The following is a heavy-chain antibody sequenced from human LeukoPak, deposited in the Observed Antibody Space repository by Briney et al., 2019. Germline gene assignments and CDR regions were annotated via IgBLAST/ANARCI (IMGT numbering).Heavy chain of an antibody. CDR1: GGTFSSYA. D-gene: IGHD1-26*01. V-gene: IGHV1-69*04. CDR2: IIPILGIA. CDR3: ARDGGSYSDFDY. Sequence: SVKVSCKASGGTFSSYAISWVRQAPGQGLEWMGRIIPILGIANYAQKFQGRVTTTADKSTSTAYMELSSLRSEDTAVYYCARDGGSYSDFDYWGQGTLVTVSS. J-gene: IGHJ4*02.